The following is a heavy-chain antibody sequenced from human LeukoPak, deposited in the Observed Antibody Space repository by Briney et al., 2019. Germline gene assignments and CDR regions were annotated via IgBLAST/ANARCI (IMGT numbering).Heavy chain of an antibody. CDR3: ARNRGSGDLDY. V-gene: IGHV4-59*01. J-gene: IGHJ4*02. CDR1: GGSISSYY. CDR2: IYYSGST. D-gene: IGHD3-10*01. Sequence: SETLSLTCTVSGGSISSYYWSWIRQPPGKGLEWIGYIYYSGSTNYNPSLKSRVTISVDTSKNQFSLKLSSVTAADTAVYYCARNRGSGDLDYWGQGTLVTVSS.